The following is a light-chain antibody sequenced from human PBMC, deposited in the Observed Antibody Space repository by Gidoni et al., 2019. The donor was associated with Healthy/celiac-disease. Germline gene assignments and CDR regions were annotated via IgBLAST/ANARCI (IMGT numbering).Light chain of an antibody. Sequence: PRTLSGCPGASPTCTCRDSLSVSSTLAWYQQKPAQAPRLLNYGASTRATRIPARFSGSGSGTEFTITISSLQSEDFAVYYCQQYNNWPYTFGQGTKLEIK. CDR2: GAS. J-gene: IGKJ2*01. V-gene: IGKV3-15*01. CDR3: QQYNNWPYT. CDR1: LSVSST.